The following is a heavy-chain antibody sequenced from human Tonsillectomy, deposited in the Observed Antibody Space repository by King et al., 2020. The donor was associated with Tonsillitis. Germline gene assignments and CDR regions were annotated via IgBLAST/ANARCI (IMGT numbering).Heavy chain of an antibody. J-gene: IGHJ3*02. CDR3: ARMNYNSALDI. V-gene: IGHV1-2*02. D-gene: IGHD5-24*01. CDR2: LNPSTGAT. Sequence: QLVQSGAEVKKPGASVKVSCKTSGYTFTGYYMHWVRQAPGEGLEWMGWLNPSTGATKYAKKFQGRVTMTRDTSITTAYLELSRLRSDDSAMYSCARMNYNSALDIWGQGTMVTVSS. CDR1: GYTFTGYY.